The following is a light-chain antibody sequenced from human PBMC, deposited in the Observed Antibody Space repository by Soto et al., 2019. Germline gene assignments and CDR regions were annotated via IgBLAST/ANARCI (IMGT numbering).Light chain of an antibody. CDR1: SSDVGGYNY. CDR3: CSDAGSYTFV. V-gene: IGLV2-11*01. CDR2: DVS. Sequence: QSALTQPRSVSGSPGQSVTISCTGTSSDVGGYNYVSWYQQHPGKAPKLMIYDVSKRPSGVPDRFSGSKSGNTASLTISGLQAEDEADYYSCSDAGSYTFVFGTGTKVTVL. J-gene: IGLJ1*01.